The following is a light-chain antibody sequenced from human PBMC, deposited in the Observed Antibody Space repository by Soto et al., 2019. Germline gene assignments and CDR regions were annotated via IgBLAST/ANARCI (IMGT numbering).Light chain of an antibody. J-gene: IGKJ1*01. CDR3: HQYGSSPWT. V-gene: IGKV3-20*01. CDR1: QTVSSAR. Sequence: EIGLTQSPGTLSLSPGERATLSCRASQTVSSARLAWFQQKPGQAPRLLIYGASSRAPGIPDRFSGSGSETDFTLTITRLESEDFAVYSCHQYGSSPWTFGQGTKVDI. CDR2: GAS.